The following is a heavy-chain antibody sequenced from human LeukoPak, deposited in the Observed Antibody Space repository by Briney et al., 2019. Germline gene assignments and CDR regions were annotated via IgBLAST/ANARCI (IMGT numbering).Heavy chain of an antibody. D-gene: IGHD3-10*01. CDR3: AREGYYGSGSPPSLYFDY. J-gene: IGHJ4*02. Sequence: GGSLRLSCAASGFTFSSSAMSWVRQAPEKGLEWVSTISGSGGSTYYADSVKGRFTISRDNSRSTLYLQMNSLRPEDTAIYYCAREGYYGSGSPPSLYFDYWGQGTLVTVSS. CDR1: GFTFSSSA. CDR2: ISGSGGST. V-gene: IGHV3-23*01.